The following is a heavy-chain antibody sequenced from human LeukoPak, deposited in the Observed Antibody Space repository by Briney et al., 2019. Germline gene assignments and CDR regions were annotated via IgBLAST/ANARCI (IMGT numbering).Heavy chain of an antibody. V-gene: IGHV5-51*01. Sequence: GESLKISCKGSGYSFTSYWIGWVRQMPGKGLEWMGIIYPGDSDTGYSPSFQGQVTISADKSISTAYLQWSSLKASDTAMYYCRTRGHTGYSSVLDAFDIWGQGTIVTASS. CDR1: GYSFTSYW. CDR3: RTRGHTGYSSVLDAFDI. CDR2: IYPGDSDT. D-gene: IGHD6-19*01. J-gene: IGHJ3*02.